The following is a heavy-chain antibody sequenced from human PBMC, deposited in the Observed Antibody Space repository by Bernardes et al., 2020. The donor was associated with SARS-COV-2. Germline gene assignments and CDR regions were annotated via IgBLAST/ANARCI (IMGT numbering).Heavy chain of an antibody. V-gene: IGHV4-34*01. Sequence: SEPLSLTCGVYGGSFSGYYWTWIRQPPGKGLEWIGEINHSGTTNYNPSLKSRVTISVDMSNNQFSLNLSSVTAADTAVYYCARGTAVAGRKDWGQGTLVTVSS. CDR3: ARGTAVAGRKD. J-gene: IGHJ4*02. D-gene: IGHD6-19*01. CDR2: INHSGTT. CDR1: GGSFSGYY.